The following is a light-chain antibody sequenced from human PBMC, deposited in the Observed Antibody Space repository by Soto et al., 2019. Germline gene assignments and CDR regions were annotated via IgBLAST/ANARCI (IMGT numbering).Light chain of an antibody. CDR3: ATWDDNLNGPV. CDR2: GNN. V-gene: IGLV1-44*01. Sequence: QTVLTQPPSASGTPGQRVTISCSGSSSNIGSSPVNWYQQLPGMAPRLLIYGNNQRPSGVPDRFSGSKSGTSASLAIGGRQSEDEADYYCATWDDNLNGPVFGGGTKLTVL. CDR1: SSNIGSSP. J-gene: IGLJ3*02.